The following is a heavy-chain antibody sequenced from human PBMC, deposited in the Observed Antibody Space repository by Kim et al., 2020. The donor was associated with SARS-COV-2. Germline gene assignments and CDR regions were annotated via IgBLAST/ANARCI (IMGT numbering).Heavy chain of an antibody. J-gene: IGHJ5*02. CDR2: IYYSGST. Sequence: SETLSLTCTVFGGSISSFYWTLIRQPPGKGLEWIGYIYYSGSTKYNPSLKSRVTISLDTSKNQFSLMLSSVTAADTAMYYCARGRAVFGVEGFDPWGQGTLVTVSS. V-gene: IGHV4-59*08. CDR1: GGSISSFY. CDR3: ARGRAVFGVEGFDP. D-gene: IGHD3-3*01.